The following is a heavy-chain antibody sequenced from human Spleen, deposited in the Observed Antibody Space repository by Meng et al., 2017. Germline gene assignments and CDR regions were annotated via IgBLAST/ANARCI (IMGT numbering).Heavy chain of an antibody. V-gene: IGHV4-39*07. Sequence: SETLSLTCTVSGGSISSSSYYWGWIRQPPGKGLEWIGSIYYSGSTYYNPSLKSRVTISVDTSKNQFSLKLSSVTAADTAVYYCARGTTVVTQGVDYWGQGTLVTFSS. CDR2: IYYSGST. CDR3: ARGTTVVTQGVDY. J-gene: IGHJ4*02. CDR1: GGSISSSSYY. D-gene: IGHD4-23*01.